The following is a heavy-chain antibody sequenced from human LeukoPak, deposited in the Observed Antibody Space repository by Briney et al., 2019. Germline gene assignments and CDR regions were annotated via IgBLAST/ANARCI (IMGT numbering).Heavy chain of an antibody. Sequence: SETLSLTRTVSGGSISSHYWSWIRQPPGKGLEWIGYIYYSGSTNYNPSLKSRVTISVDTSKNQFSLKLSSVTAADTAVYYCARASGSSLFDYWGQGTLVTVSS. J-gene: IGHJ4*02. CDR2: IYYSGST. V-gene: IGHV4-59*11. CDR3: ARASGSSLFDY. CDR1: GGSISSHY. D-gene: IGHD1-26*01.